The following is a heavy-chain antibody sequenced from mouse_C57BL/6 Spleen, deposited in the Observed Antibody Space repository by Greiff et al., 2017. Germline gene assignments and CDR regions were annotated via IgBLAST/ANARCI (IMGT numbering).Heavy chain of an antibody. J-gene: IGHJ2*01. D-gene: IGHD2-1*01. CDR2: ILPGSGST. CDR3: AKQIYYGNYGVPQ. Sequence: VQLQQSGAELMKPGASVKLSCKATGYTFTGYWIAWVKQRPGHGLEWIGEILPGSGSTNYNEKFKGKATFTADTSSNTAYMQLSSLTCENSAIYACAKQIYYGNYGVPQWGQGTTLTVSS. CDR1: GYTFTGYW. V-gene: IGHV1-9*01.